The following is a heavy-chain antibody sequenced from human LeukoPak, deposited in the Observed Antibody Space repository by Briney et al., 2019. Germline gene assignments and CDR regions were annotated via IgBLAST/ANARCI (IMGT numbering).Heavy chain of an antibody. CDR2: IYPGDSDT. V-gene: IGHV5-51*01. J-gene: IGHJ4*02. D-gene: IGHD5-18*01. Sequence: GESLKISCKGSGYSFTSYWIGWVRQMPGKGLEWMGIIYPGDSDTRYSPSFQGQVTISADKSISTAYLQWSSLKASDTAMYYCARNRGYSYGGNLHYFDYWGQGTLVTVSS. CDR3: ARNRGYSYGGNLHYFDY. CDR1: GYSFTSYW.